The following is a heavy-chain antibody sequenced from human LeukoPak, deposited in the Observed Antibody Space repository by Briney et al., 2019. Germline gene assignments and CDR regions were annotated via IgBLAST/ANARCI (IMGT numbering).Heavy chain of an antibody. CDR3: ASILGYCSSTSCYPY. CDR2: ISSSSSTI. J-gene: IGHJ4*02. V-gene: IGHV3-48*01. Sequence: GGTLRLSCAASGFTFSSYEMNWVRQAPGKGLEWVSYISSSSSTIYYADSVKGRFTISRDNAKNSLYLQMNSLRAEDTAVYYCASILGYCSSTSCYPYWGQGTLVTVSS. CDR1: GFTFSSYE. D-gene: IGHD2-2*01.